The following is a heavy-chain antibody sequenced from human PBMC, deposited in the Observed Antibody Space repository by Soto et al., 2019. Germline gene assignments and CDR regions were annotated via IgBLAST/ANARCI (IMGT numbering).Heavy chain of an antibody. J-gene: IGHJ5*02. CDR2: ISAYNGNT. V-gene: IGHV1-18*01. CDR3: ARDRGDIVLVPAAWVGWFDP. Sequence: QVQLVQSGAEVKKPGASVKVSCKASGYTFTSYGISWVRQAPGQGLEWMGWISAYNGNTNYAQKLQGRVTMTTDTPPSTAYMELRSLRSDDTAVYYCARDRGDIVLVPAAWVGWFDPWGQGTLVTVSS. D-gene: IGHD2-2*01. CDR1: GYTFTSYG.